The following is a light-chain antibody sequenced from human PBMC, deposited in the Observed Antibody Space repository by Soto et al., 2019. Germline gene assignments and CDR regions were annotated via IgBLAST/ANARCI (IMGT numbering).Light chain of an antibody. Sequence: IQMTQSPSSLSASVGDRVTLTCQASHDIKNYLIWYQQKAGRAPKLLIYDASSLGAGVSSRFSGSGSGTHFTLTITSLQPEDIATYYCQQFDSVPCTFRQGTKLEI. CDR1: HDIKNY. J-gene: IGKJ2*02. V-gene: IGKV1-33*01. CDR3: QQFDSVPCT. CDR2: DAS.